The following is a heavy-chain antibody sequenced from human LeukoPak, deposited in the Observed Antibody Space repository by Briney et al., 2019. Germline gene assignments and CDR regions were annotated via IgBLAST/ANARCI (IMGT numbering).Heavy chain of an antibody. J-gene: IGHJ6*02. CDR1: GFTVSSNY. V-gene: IGHV3-53*01. Sequence: GGSLRLSCAASGFTVSSNYMSWVRQAPGKGLEWVSVIYSGGSTYYADSVKGRFTISRDNSKNTLYLQMNSLRAEDTAVYYCARDSGYDRSYYYYGMDVWGQGTTVTVSS. CDR2: IYSGGST. CDR3: ARDSGYDRSYYYYGMDV. D-gene: IGHD5-12*01.